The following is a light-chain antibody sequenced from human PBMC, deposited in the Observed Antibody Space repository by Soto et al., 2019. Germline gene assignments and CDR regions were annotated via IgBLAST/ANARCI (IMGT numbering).Light chain of an antibody. CDR2: DVS. V-gene: IGLV2-14*03. CDR1: SSDVGGYNY. J-gene: IGLJ2*01. Sequence: QSALTQPASVSGSPGQSITISRTGTSSDVGGYNYVSWYQHHPGKAPKLMIYDVSNRPSGVSNRFSGSKSGNTASLTISGLQAEDEADYYCSSYTSSTSGVFGGGTQLTVL. CDR3: SSYTSSTSGV.